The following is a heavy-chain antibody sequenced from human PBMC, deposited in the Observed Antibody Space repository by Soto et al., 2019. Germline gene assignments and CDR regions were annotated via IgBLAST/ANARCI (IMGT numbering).Heavy chain of an antibody. V-gene: IGHV4-59*01. CDR1: GGSISSYY. Sequence: SETLSLTCTVSGGSISSYYWSWIRQPPGKGLEWIGYIYYSGSTNYNPSLKSRVTISVDTSKNQFSLKLSSVTAADTAVYYCARDGYGDYVFDYWGQGTLVTVSS. D-gene: IGHD4-17*01. CDR2: IYYSGST. J-gene: IGHJ4*02. CDR3: ARDGYGDYVFDY.